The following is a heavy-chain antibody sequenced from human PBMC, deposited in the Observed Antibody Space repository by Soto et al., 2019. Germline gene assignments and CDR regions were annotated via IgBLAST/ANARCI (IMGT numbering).Heavy chain of an antibody. Sequence: EVKLVESGGGLVQPGGSLRLSCAASGFTFSNYWMYWVRQAPGQGLVWVSRINSDGSVSSYADSVKGRLTISRDNVKNTLYLHMNSLTVEDTAVYYCARGVCVGGSCYSLAGSFYYYMDVWGKGTTVTVFS. CDR3: ARGVCVGGSCYSLAGSFYYYMDV. CDR2: INSDGSVS. J-gene: IGHJ6*03. V-gene: IGHV3-74*01. CDR1: GFTFSNYW. D-gene: IGHD2-15*01.